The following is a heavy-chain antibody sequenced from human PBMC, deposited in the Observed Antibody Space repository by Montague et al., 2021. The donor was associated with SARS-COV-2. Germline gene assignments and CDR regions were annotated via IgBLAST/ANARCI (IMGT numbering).Heavy chain of an antibody. CDR2: INHSGNT. Sequence: TLSLICAVYGGSLSGYYWAWIRQTPGKGLEWIGEINHSGNTNYNPSLKSRLTISVDTSKKQFSLKLSSVTTADTAVYYCARGADYDFWSGYLRYRWFDPWGLGNPVTVAS. CDR3: ARGADYDFWSGYLRYRWFDP. D-gene: IGHD3-3*01. J-gene: IGHJ5*02. CDR1: GGSLSGYY. V-gene: IGHV4-34*01.